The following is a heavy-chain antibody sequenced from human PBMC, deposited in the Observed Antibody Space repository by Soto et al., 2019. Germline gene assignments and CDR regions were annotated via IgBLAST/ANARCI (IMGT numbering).Heavy chain of an antibody. Sequence: GGSLRLSCAASGFTFSSYSMNWVRQAPGKGLEWVGRVKSKTDGGTTDFAAPVKGRFAISRDDSKNMVYLEMNSLKTEDTAIYYCTTDSYITSIIVRFDYWGHGTLVTVSS. CDR3: TTDSYITSIIVRFDY. J-gene: IGHJ4*01. V-gene: IGHV3-15*07. D-gene: IGHD3-22*01. CDR1: GFTFSSYS. CDR2: VKSKTDGGTT.